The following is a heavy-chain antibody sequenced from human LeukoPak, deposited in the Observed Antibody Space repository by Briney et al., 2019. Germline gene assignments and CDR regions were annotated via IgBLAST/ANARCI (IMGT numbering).Heavy chain of an antibody. CDR1: GFIFSSYS. CDR2: ISNSGSFI. J-gene: IGHJ4*02. D-gene: IGHD2-21*01. Sequence: GGSLRLSCAASGFIFSSYSMNWVRQAPGKGLEWVSCISNSGSFIYYADSVKGRFTISRDNTKNSLYLQVYSLRAEDTAVYYCARAFGDVDYFDYWGQGALVTVSS. CDR3: ARAFGDVDYFDY. V-gene: IGHV3-21*06.